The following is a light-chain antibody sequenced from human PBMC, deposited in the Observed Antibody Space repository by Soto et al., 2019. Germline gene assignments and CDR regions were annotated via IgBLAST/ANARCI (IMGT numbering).Light chain of an antibody. Sequence: QSVLTKPPSASGTPGQRVTIAFSGSSSNIGSNIVNWYRQLPGAAPKLFISNTNQRPSGVPDRFSGSKSGTSASLAISGLQSEDEADYYCAAWDDSLNAVVFGGGTKLTVL. J-gene: IGLJ2*01. CDR3: AAWDDSLNAVV. CDR2: NTN. CDR1: SSNIGSNI. V-gene: IGLV1-44*01.